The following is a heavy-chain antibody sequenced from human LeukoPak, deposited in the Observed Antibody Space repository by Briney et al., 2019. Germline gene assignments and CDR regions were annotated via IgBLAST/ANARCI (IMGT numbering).Heavy chain of an antibody. J-gene: IGHJ4*02. D-gene: IGHD3-10*01. Sequence: GGSLRLSCAASGFTFHNYAMHWVRQAPGKGLEWVAVISYDGSNKYYADSVKGRFTISRDNSKNTLYLQMNSLRAEDTAVYYCAKARSGSYSRAYFDYWGQGTLVTVSS. CDR1: GFTFHNYA. CDR2: ISYDGSNK. V-gene: IGHV3-30*18. CDR3: AKARSGSYSRAYFDY.